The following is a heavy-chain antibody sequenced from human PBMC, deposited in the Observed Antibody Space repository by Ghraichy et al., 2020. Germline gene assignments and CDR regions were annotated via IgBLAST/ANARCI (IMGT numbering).Heavy chain of an antibody. D-gene: IGHD6-19*01. V-gene: IGHV3-7*04. Sequence: SFEASGFTFNTYWMNWVRQVPWKGLEWVANIVGDGSEKNYVDSVKGRFTISRDNAKNSVFLQMDSLRVDDMGVYYCAGGSGWLIDYWGQGTLVTVSS. CDR3: AGGSGWLIDY. CDR1: GFTFNTYW. CDR2: IVGDGSEK. J-gene: IGHJ4*02.